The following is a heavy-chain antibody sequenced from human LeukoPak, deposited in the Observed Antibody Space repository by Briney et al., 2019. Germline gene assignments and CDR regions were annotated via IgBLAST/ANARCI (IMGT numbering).Heavy chain of an antibody. D-gene: IGHD2-2*02. CDR1: GASIHSSNHF. J-gene: IGHJ4*02. Sequence: SETLSLACAVSGASIHSSNHFWGWIRQPPGKALEWIGTIFDNGTIYYRQSLKTRVTISVDTSKNQFSLNLRSLTAADTAVYYCAYTVSYELFEFWGQGTLVTVSS. CDR2: IFDNGTI. V-gene: IGHV4-39*01. CDR3: AYTVSYELFEF.